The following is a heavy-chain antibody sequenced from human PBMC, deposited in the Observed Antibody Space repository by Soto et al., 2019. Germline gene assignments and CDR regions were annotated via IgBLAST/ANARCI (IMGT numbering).Heavy chain of an antibody. CDR1: GGSISSGGYS. D-gene: IGHD3-10*01. Sequence: QLQLQESGSGLVKPSQTLSLTCAVSGGSISSGGYSWSWIRQPPGKGLEWIGYIYHSGSTYYNPSRRSRVTISVDRSKNQFSLKLSSVTAADTAVYYCARVMAPWKYFQHWGQGTLVTVSS. CDR2: IYHSGST. V-gene: IGHV4-30-2*01. J-gene: IGHJ1*01. CDR3: ARVMAPWKYFQH.